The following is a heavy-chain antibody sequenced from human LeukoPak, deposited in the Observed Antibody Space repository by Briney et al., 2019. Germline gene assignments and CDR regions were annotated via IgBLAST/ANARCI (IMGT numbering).Heavy chain of an antibody. V-gene: IGHV4-61*02. Sequence: PSETLSLTCTVSGGSISSGSYYWSWIRQPAGKGLEWIGRIYTSGSTNYNPSLKSRVTISVDTSKNQFSLKLGSVTAADTAVYYCATLGYCSGGSCYPRRYYYYMDVWGKGTTVTVSS. CDR1: GGSISSGSYY. CDR2: IYTSGST. D-gene: IGHD2-15*01. J-gene: IGHJ6*03. CDR3: ATLGYCSGGSCYPRRYYYYMDV.